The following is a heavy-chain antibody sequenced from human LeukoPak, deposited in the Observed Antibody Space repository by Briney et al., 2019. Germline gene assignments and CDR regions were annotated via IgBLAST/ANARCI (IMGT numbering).Heavy chain of an antibody. D-gene: IGHD1-14*01. V-gene: IGHV4-59*08. J-gene: IGHJ5*02. Sequence: SETLSLTCTVSGGSINYYYGSWLRQPPGGGLEWLGYNYYSGGTNYNPSLKSRVNISVETSQNQFFLTMKSVTAAATALYYLARLVTGGKGFDPWGQGTLVTVSA. CDR1: GGSINYYY. CDR3: ARLVTGGKGFDP. CDR2: NYYSGGT.